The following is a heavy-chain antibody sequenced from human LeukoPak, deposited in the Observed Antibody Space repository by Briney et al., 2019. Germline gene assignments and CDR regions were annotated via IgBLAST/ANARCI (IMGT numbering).Heavy chain of an antibody. D-gene: IGHD3-22*01. J-gene: IGHJ4*02. CDR1: GGSITGYY. CDR3: AREEFLHEIDSSGYFVY. Sequence: SETLSLPCTVSGGSITGYYWNWIRQPAGQGLEWLGRVYSSGVGNYNPSLTSRVTMSVDTSKNQFSLKLTSLTAADTAVYYCAREEFLHEIDSSGYFVYWGQGALVTVSS. V-gene: IGHV4-4*07. CDR2: VYSSGVG.